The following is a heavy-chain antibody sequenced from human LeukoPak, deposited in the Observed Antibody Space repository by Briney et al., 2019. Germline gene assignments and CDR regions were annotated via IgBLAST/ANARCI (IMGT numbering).Heavy chain of an antibody. CDR1: GGSISSSSYY. J-gene: IGHJ3*02. CDR3: ARTRQLWLRAAFDI. V-gene: IGHV4-39*07. Sequence: PSETLSLTCTVSGGSISSSSYYWGWIRQPPGKGLEWIGSIYYSGSTYYNPSLKSQVTISVDTSKNQFSLKLSSVTAADTAVYYCARTRQLWLRAAFDIWGQGTMVTVSS. D-gene: IGHD5-18*01. CDR2: IYYSGST.